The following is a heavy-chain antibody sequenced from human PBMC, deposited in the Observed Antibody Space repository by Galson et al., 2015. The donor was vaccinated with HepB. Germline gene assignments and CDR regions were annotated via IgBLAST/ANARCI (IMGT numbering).Heavy chain of an antibody. CDR2: IYWNDDK. Sequence: PALVKPTQTLTLTCTFSGFSLSTSGVAVGWIRQPPGKALEWLALIYWNDDKRYSPSLKNRLTITKETSKSRVVLTMTNMAPVDTGTYYCAHSRKMGMNFNSWGQGTLVTVSS. CDR1: GFSLSTSGVA. J-gene: IGHJ4*01. D-gene: IGHD7-27*01. CDR3: AHSRKMGMNFNS. V-gene: IGHV2-5*01.